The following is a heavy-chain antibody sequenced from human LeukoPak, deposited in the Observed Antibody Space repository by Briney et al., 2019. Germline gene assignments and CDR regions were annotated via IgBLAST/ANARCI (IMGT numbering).Heavy chain of an antibody. V-gene: IGHV3-74*01. J-gene: IGHJ4*02. CDR2: ITGDGNNT. CDR3: ARISFDSSGYYDC. D-gene: IGHD3-22*01. Sequence: PGGSLRLSCAASGFTFSSYWMHWVRQAPGEGLVWVSHITGDGNNTSYAASVKGRFTISRDNAKNTLYLQMNSLRAEDTAVYYCARISFDSSGYYDCWGQGTLVTVSS. CDR1: GFTFSSYW.